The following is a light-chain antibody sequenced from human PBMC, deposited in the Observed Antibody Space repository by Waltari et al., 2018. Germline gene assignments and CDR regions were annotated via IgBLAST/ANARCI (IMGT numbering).Light chain of an antibody. CDR2: DAS. V-gene: IGKV3-11*01. Sequence: DIVLTQSPATLSLSPGERATLSCRASQSVSSYLAVYQQKPGQAPRILIYDASNRATGIPARFSGSGSGTDFTLTISSLEPEDFAVYYCQQRSNWPQLTFGGGTKVEIK. CDR1: QSVSSY. CDR3: QQRSNWPQLT. J-gene: IGKJ4*01.